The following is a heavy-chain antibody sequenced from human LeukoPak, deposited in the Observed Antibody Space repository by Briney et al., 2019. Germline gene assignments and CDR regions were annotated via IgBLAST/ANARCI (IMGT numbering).Heavy chain of an antibody. J-gene: IGHJ6*02. CDR3: ARAHEPNSYYYGMDV. Sequence: GGSLRLSCAASGFTFSSYSMNWVRQAPGKGLEWVSSVGPSSSYIYYADSVKGRFTISRDNAKNSLYLQMNSLRGDDTAVYYCARAHEPNSYYYGMDVWGQGTTLTVSS. CDR1: GFTFSSYS. V-gene: IGHV3-21*01. CDR2: VGPSSSYI.